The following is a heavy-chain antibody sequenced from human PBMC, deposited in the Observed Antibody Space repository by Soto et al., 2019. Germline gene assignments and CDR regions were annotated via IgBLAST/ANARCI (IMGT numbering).Heavy chain of an antibody. CDR3: AXGLRGGPAFGFDY. V-gene: IGHV4-34*01. D-gene: IGHD3-16*01. Sequence: TLSLTCAVYGGSFSGYYWSWIRQPPGKGLEWIGEINHSGSTNYNPSLKSRVTISVDTSKNQFSLKLSSVTAADTAVYSCAXGLRGGPAFGFDYWGQGTLVTVSS. J-gene: IGHJ4*02. CDR1: GGSFSGYY. CDR2: INHSGST.